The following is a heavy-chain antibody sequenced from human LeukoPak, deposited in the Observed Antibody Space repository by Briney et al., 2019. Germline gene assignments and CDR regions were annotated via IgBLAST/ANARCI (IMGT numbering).Heavy chain of an antibody. Sequence: ASVKVSCKASGYTFTAYGISWVRQAPGQGLEWMGWISGYNGNTKYAQKFQGRVTMTTDTSTSTAYMELRSLRSDDTAVYYCARDTCSRSSCYTPGYNYHYGMDVWGQGTTVTVSS. CDR2: ISGYNGNT. V-gene: IGHV1-18*01. CDR3: ARDTCSRSSCYTPGYNYHYGMDV. J-gene: IGHJ6*02. CDR1: GYTFTAYG. D-gene: IGHD2-2*02.